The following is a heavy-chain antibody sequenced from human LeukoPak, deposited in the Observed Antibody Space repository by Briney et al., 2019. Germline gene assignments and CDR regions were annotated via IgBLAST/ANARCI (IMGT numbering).Heavy chain of an antibody. CDR2: IYYSGST. V-gene: IGHV4-39*01. D-gene: IGHD6-19*01. CDR1: GGSISSSSYY. J-gene: IGHJ4*02. Sequence: SETLSLTCTVSGGSISSSSYYWGWIRQPPGKGLEWIGSIYYSGSTYYNPSLKSRVTISVDTSKNQFSLKLSSVTAADTAVYYCARLFALAGYYFDYWGQGTLVTVSS. CDR3: ARLFALAGYYFDY.